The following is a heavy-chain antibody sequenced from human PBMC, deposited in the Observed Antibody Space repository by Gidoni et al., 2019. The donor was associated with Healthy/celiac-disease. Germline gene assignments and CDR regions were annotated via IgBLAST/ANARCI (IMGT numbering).Heavy chain of an antibody. CDR1: GYTFTSYY. V-gene: IGHV1-46*01. J-gene: IGHJ3*02. CDR2: INPSGGST. D-gene: IGHD6-6*01. Sequence: QVQLVQSGAEVKKPGASVKVSCKASGYTFTSYYMHGVRQAPGQGLEWMGIINPSGGSTSYAQKFQGRVTMTRDTSTSTVYMELSSLRSEDTAVYYCARVRQLVAAFDIWGQGTMVTVSS. CDR3: ARVRQLVAAFDI.